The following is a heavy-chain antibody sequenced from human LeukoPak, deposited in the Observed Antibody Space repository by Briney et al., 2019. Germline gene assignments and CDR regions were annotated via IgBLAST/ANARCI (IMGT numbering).Heavy chain of an antibody. CDR3: ARGDKLSGSYYLPRTKGYYFDY. D-gene: IGHD1-26*01. Sequence: KTSETLSLTCAVYGGSFSGYYWSWIRQPPGKGLEWIGEINHSGSTDYNPSLKSRVTISVDTSKNQFSLKLSSVTAADTAVYYCARGDKLSGSYYLPRTKGYYFDYWGQGTLVTVSS. CDR1: GGSFSGYY. J-gene: IGHJ4*02. V-gene: IGHV4-34*01. CDR2: INHSGST.